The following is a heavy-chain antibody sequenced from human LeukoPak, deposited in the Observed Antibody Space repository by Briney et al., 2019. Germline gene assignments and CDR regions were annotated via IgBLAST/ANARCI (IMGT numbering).Heavy chain of an antibody. CDR2: IRYDGINK. CDR1: GFTFSSYG. D-gene: IGHD5-24*01. Sequence: GGSLRLSCAASGFTFSSYGMHWVRQAPGKGLEWVAFIRYDGINKYYADSVKGRFTISRDNSKNTLYLQMNSLRAEDAAVFYCAKDEIPDYWGQGTLVTVSS. J-gene: IGHJ4*02. CDR3: AKDEIPDY. V-gene: IGHV3-30*02.